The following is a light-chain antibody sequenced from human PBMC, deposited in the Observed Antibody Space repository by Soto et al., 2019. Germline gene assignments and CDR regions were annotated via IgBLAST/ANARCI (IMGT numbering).Light chain of an antibody. V-gene: IGKV3-20*01. CDR2: GAS. J-gene: IGKJ2*01. CDR3: QLYGHSPRYT. CDR1: QSVTSSY. Sequence: EIVLTQSPGTLSLSPGERATISCRASQSVTSSYLAWYQQKPGQAPRVLIYGASSRATGIPDRFSGSGSGTDFTLTISRLEPEDFAVYYCQLYGHSPRYTFGQGTKLEIK.